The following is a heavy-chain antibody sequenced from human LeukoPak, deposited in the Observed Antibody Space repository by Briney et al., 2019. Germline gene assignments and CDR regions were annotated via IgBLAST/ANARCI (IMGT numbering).Heavy chain of an antibody. CDR1: GGSFSGYY. J-gene: IGHJ4*02. V-gene: IGHV4-34*01. D-gene: IGHD3-10*01. CDR2: INHSGST. Sequence: PSETLSLTCAVYGGSFSGYYWSWIRQPPGKGLEWIGEINHSGSTNYNPSLKSRVTISVDTSKNQFSLKLSSVTAADTAVYYCARGDITMVRGVTKVGATRFDYWGQGTLVTVSS. CDR3: ARGDITMVRGVTKVGATRFDY.